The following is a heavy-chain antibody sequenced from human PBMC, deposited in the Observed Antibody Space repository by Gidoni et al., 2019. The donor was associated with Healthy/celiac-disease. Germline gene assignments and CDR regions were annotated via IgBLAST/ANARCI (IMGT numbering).Heavy chain of an antibody. Sequence: QEWIGSIYYSGSTYYNPSLKSRVTISVDTSKNQFSLKLSSVTAADTAGYYFARRARDDSYDHAFDIWGQGTMVTVSS. CDR3: ARRARDDSYDHAFDI. D-gene: IGHD3-22*01. J-gene: IGHJ3*02. CDR2: IYYSGST. V-gene: IGHV4-39*01.